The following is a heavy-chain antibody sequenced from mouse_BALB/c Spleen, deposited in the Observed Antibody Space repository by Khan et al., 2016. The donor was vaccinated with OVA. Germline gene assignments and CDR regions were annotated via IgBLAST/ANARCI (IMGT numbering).Heavy chain of an antibody. CDR3: AREEPLYYFDY. CDR2: IYPGTDNT. D-gene: IGHD6-1*01. V-gene: IGHV1-76*01. CDR1: GYIFTSYW. Sequence: QVQLKQSGAELMRPGASVKLSCKTSGYIFTSYWIHWVKQRPGQGLEWIARIYPGTDNTYYNEKFKDKATLTADKSSTTAYMQLSSLKSEDSAVCFCAREEPLYYFDYWGQGTTLTVSS. J-gene: IGHJ2*01.